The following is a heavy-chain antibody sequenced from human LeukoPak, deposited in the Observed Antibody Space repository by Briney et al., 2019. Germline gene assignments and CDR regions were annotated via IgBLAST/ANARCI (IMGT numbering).Heavy chain of an antibody. CDR1: GFSFSSYA. V-gene: IGHV3-7*01. D-gene: IGHD2-15*01. CDR3: ASINTLGAFDI. J-gene: IGHJ3*02. CDR2: IKQDGSEK. Sequence: GGSLRLSCAASGFSFSSYAMHWVRQAPGKGLEWVANIKQDGSEKYYVDSVKGRFTISRDNAKNSLYLQMNSLRAEDTAVYYCASINTLGAFDIWGQGTMVTVSS.